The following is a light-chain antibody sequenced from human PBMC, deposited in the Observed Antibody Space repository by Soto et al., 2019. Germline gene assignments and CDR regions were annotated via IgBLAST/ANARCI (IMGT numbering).Light chain of an antibody. CDR1: SSDVGGYNY. Sequence: QSVLTQPASVSGSPGQSITISCTGTSSDVGGYNYVSWYQQHPGKPPKLMIYDVSNRPSGVSNRFSGSKSGNTASLTISGLQAEDEADYYCSSYTSSSTLEIGGGTKLTVL. CDR2: DVS. V-gene: IGLV2-14*01. CDR3: SSYTSSSTLE. J-gene: IGLJ2*01.